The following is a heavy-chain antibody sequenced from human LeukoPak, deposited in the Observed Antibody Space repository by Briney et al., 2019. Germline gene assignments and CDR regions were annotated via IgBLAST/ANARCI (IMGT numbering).Heavy chain of an antibody. V-gene: IGHV3-23*01. Sequence: PGGSLRLSCVGSRFPPRKYAMSWVRQAPGKGLEWVSGISGSGGSTYYADPVRGRFTISRDNSKDTLFLQMSSLRADDTAKYYCAKEPEPFLEWHFDNWGQGTLVIVCS. CDR1: RFPPRKYA. CDR2: ISGSGGST. D-gene: IGHD3-3*02. J-gene: IGHJ4*02. CDR3: AKEPEPFLEWHFDN.